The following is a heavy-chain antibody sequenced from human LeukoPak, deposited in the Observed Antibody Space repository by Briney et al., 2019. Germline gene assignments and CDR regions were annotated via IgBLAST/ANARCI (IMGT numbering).Heavy chain of an antibody. CDR2: ISGSGGST. J-gene: IGHJ4*02. CDR3: ARDRDCTNGVCRDY. V-gene: IGHV3-23*01. CDR1: GFTFSSYA. Sequence: GGSLRPSCAASGFTFSSYAMSWVRQAPGKGLEWVSAISGSGGSTYYADSVKGRFTIPRDNARNSLYLQMNSLRVEDTAVYYCARDRDCTNGVCRDYWGQGTLVTVSS. D-gene: IGHD2-8*01.